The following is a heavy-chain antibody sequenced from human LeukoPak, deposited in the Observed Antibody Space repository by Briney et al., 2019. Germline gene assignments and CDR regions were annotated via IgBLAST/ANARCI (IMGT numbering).Heavy chain of an antibody. Sequence: PSETLSLTCTVSGGSISSYYWSWIRQTPGKGLEWIGYIYASGSTTYNPSLTSRGTISIETSKNQFSLNLSSVTAADTAVYYCARRATMLAGGYFYYWGQGTLVSVSS. CDR2: IYASGST. J-gene: IGHJ4*02. D-gene: IGHD5-12*01. CDR3: ARRATMLAGGYFYY. CDR1: GGSISSYY. V-gene: IGHV4-4*09.